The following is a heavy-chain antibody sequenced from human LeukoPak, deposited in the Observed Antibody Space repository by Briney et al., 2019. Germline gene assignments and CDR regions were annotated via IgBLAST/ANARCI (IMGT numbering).Heavy chain of an antibody. CDR2: IRYDGSNK. D-gene: IGHD3-3*01. CDR3: AKDFYDFWSGSPFPDFDY. Sequence: PGGSLRLSCAASGFTFSSYGMHWVRQAPGKGLEWVAFIRYDGSNKYYADSVKGRFTISRDNSKNTLYLQMNSLRAEDTAVYYCAKDFYDFWSGSPFPDFDYWGQGTLVTVSS. V-gene: IGHV3-30*02. CDR1: GFTFSSYG. J-gene: IGHJ4*02.